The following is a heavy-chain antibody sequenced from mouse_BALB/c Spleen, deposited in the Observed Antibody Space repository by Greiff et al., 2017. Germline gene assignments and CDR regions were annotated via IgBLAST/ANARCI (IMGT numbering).Heavy chain of an antibody. J-gene: IGHJ4*01. D-gene: IGHD2-13*01. Sequence: QVQLQQSGPELVRPGASVKMSCKASGYTFTSYWMHWVKQRPGQGLEWIGMIDPSNSETRLNQKFKDKATLTVDKSSSTAYMQLSSPTSEDSAVYYCARGDPEGGNAMDYWGQGTSVTVSS. V-gene: IGHV1S127*01. CDR3: ARGDPEGGNAMDY. CDR2: IDPSNSET. CDR1: GYTFTSYW.